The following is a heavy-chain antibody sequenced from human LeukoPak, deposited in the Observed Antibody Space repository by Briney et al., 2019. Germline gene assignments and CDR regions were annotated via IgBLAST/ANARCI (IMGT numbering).Heavy chain of an antibody. D-gene: IGHD4-23*01. J-gene: IGHJ3*01. V-gene: IGHV3-48*03. CDR3: ARSTVVPRADFDV. CDR1: TFTFSHYE. CDR2: ISSVGTTI. Sequence: GGSLRLSCAASTFTFSHYEMNWVRQAPGKGLEWVSYISSVGTTIYYADSVKGRFTISGDNAKNSLYLQMNSLRAEDTAIYYCARSTVVPRADFDVWGQGTMVTVSS.